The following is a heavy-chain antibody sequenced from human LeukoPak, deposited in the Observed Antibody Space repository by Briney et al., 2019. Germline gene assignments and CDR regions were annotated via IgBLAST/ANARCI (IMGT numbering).Heavy chain of an antibody. CDR3: TRGVGYRFDP. D-gene: IGHD5-18*01. J-gene: IGHJ5*02. V-gene: IGHV3-23*01. CDR1: GFAFNFYA. Sequence: GGSLRLSCAASGFAFNFYAMSWVRQAPGQGLQWVSNINANGINTYYADSVRGRFTTSRDNAKNTLYLQMNSLRAEDTAVCYCTRGVGYRFDPWGQGTLVTVSS. CDR2: INANGINT.